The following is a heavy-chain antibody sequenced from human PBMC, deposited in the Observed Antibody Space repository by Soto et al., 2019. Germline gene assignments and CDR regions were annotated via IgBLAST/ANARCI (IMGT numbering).Heavy chain of an antibody. J-gene: IGHJ4*02. CDR3: ARRGFEAARPFDY. D-gene: IGHD6-6*01. CDR2: IYYSGST. CDR1: GCSISSSSYY. Sequence: SETLSLTCPVSGCSISSSSYYWGWIRQPPGKGLEWIGSIYYSGSTYYNPSLKSRVTISVDTSKNQFSLKLSSVTAADTAVYYCARRGFEAARPFDYWGQGTLVTVSS. V-gene: IGHV4-39*01.